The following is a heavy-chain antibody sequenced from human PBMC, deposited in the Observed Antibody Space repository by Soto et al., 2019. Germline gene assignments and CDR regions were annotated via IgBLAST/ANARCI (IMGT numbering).Heavy chain of an antibody. CDR3: ARSRTVVTLPRVDYYYGMDV. D-gene: IGHD2-15*01. CDR1: GGSISSYY. J-gene: IGHJ6*02. Sequence: SETLSLTCTVSGGSISSYYWSWIRQPPGKGLEWIGYIYYSGSTNYNPSLKSRVTISVDTSKNQFSLKLSSVTAADTAVYYCARSRTVVTLPRVDYYYGMDVWGQGTTVTVSS. CDR2: IYYSGST. V-gene: IGHV4-59*01.